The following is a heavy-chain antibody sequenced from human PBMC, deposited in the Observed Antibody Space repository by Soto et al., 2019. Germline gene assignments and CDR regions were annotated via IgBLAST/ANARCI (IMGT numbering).Heavy chain of an antibody. Sequence: QVQLVQSGAEVKKPGSSVKVSCKASGGTFSSYAISWVRQAPGQGLEWMGGIIPIFGTANYAQKFQGRVTITADESTSTAYMELSSLRSDDTAVYYCARERIAARPTSYYYYGMDVWGQGTTVTVSS. V-gene: IGHV1-69*01. CDR1: GGTFSSYA. D-gene: IGHD6-6*01. CDR3: ARERIAARPTSYYYYGMDV. J-gene: IGHJ6*02. CDR2: IIPIFGTA.